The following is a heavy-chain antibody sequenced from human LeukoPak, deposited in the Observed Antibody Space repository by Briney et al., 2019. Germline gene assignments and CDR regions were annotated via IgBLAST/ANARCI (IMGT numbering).Heavy chain of an antibody. CDR1: GFTFTKYA. D-gene: IGHD4-17*01. Sequence: GGSLRLSCAGAGFTFTKYAMSWVRQAPGKGPEWVSGMRGGGGDIYYQNSVKGRFTISRDDSKNTLYLQMNGLRVEDTDVYYCAKDPNGDYVGGFDMRGPGTMVTVSS. CDR2: MRGGGGDI. CDR3: AKDPNGDYVGGFDM. J-gene: IGHJ3*02. V-gene: IGHV3-23*01.